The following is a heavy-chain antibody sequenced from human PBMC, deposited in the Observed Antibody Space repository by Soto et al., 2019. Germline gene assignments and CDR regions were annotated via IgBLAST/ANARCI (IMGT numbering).Heavy chain of an antibody. Sequence: EVQLVESGGCFVQPGGSLRLSCGASGFTFVTYWMTWDRQPTGKGLECVADIKPDGSERYYVDSVQGRFTISRDNAKNSLYLHMISLRAEDTAVYYFATDLNSEHDRGQGTLLTVSS. V-gene: IGHV3-7*02. CDR2: IKPDGSER. CDR3: ATDLNSEHD. J-gene: IGHJ4*02. CDR1: GFTFVTYW. D-gene: IGHD3-22*01.